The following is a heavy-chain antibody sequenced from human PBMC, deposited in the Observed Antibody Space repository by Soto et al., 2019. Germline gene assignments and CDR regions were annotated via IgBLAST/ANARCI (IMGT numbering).Heavy chain of an antibody. V-gene: IGHV4-34*01. D-gene: IGHD6-6*01. CDR1: GGSFSGYC. CDR2: INHSGST. J-gene: IGHJ5*02. Sequence: SETLSLTCAVYGGSFSGYCWSWIRQPPGKGLEWIGEINHSGSTNYNPSLKSRVTISVDTSKNQFSLKLSSVTAADTAVYYCARGRPRVGWFDPWGQGTLVTVSS. CDR3: ARGRPRVGWFDP.